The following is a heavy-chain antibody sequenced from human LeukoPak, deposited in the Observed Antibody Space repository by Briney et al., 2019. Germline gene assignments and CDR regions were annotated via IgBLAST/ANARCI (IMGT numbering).Heavy chain of an antibody. Sequence: SETLSLTCTVSGGSISSYYWSWIRQPPGKGLEWIGYIYTSGRPNYNTSLKSRVTISVDKCKYQVSLKLSSVTAADTAVYYCARHVYDYSNQKNNWFDPWGQGTLVTVSS. J-gene: IGHJ5*02. V-gene: IGHV4-4*09. CDR3: ARHVYDYSNQKNNWFDP. CDR2: IYTSGRP. D-gene: IGHD4-11*01. CDR1: GGSISSYY.